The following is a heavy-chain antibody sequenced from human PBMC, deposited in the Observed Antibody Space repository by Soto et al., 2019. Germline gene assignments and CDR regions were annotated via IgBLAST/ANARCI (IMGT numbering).Heavy chain of an antibody. Sequence: QVQLQQSGPGLVKPSQTLSLTCTVSGGSISYEYYHWTWIRQSPGKGLEWIGYIHYSGSIIYNPSFQSRVTISVYTSKNQFSLQLSSVTAADTAVYFCAREDDGGDRDYYGLDVWGQGTTVTVSS. J-gene: IGHJ6*02. CDR1: GGSISYEYYH. CDR2: IHYSGSI. V-gene: IGHV4-30-4*08. CDR3: AREDDGGDRDYYGLDV. D-gene: IGHD2-21*02.